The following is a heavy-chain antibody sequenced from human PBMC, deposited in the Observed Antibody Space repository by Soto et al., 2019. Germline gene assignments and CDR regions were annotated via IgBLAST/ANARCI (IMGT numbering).Heavy chain of an antibody. Sequence: GGSLRLSCAASGFTFSSYAMHWVRQAPGKGLEWVAVISYDGSNKYYADSVKGRFTISRDNSKNTLYLQMNSLRAEDTAVYYCARDDYDSSGYYRWGLFGCWGQGTLVTVSS. CDR1: GFTFSSYA. D-gene: IGHD3-22*01. CDR2: ISYDGSNK. V-gene: IGHV3-30-3*01. J-gene: IGHJ4*02. CDR3: ARDDYDSSGYYRWGLFGC.